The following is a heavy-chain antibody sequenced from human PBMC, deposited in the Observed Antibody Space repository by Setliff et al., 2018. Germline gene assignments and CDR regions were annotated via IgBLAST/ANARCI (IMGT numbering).Heavy chain of an antibody. CDR2: INHSGST. J-gene: IGHJ6*02. V-gene: IGHV4-34*01. CDR3: ARDRQYCSSTSCYTSYFYYYAMDI. Sequence: ETLSLTCGGYGGSISDYYWSWIRQPPGKGLEWIGEINHSGSTNYNPSLKSRVTISLDTSRNQVSLKLSSVTAADTAVYYCARDRQYCSSTSCYTSYFYYYAMDIWGQGTTVTVSS. CDR1: GGSISDYY. D-gene: IGHD2-2*02.